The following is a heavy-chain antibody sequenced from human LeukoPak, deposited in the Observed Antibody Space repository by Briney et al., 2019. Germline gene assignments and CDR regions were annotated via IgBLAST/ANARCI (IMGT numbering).Heavy chain of an antibody. V-gene: IGHV1-69*05. Sequence: ASVKVSCKASGGTFSGYAISWVRQAPGQGLEWMGGIIPIFGTANYAQKFQGRVTITTDESTSTAYMELSSLRSEDTAVYYCARCTLGYQLLIEGMDVWGKGTTVTVSS. D-gene: IGHD2-2*01. CDR2: IIPIFGTA. CDR1: GGTFSGYA. CDR3: ARCTLGYQLLIEGMDV. J-gene: IGHJ6*04.